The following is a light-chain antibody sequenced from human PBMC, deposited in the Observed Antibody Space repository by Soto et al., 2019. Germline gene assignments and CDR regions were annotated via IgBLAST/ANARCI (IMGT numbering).Light chain of an antibody. CDR2: DAS. CDR3: QQRSNWLRDT. J-gene: IGKJ2*01. V-gene: IGKV3-11*01. CDR1: QSVSSY. Sequence: EIVLTQSPATLSLSPGERATLSCRASQSVSSYLAWYQQKPGQAPRLLIYDASNRATGIPVRFSGSGSGTDFTLTISSLEPEDFAVYYCQQRSNWLRDTFGQGTKLEIK.